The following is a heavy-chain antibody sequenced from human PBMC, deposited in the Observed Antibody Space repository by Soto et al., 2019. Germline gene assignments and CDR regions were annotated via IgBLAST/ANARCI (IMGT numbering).Heavy chain of an antibody. CDR1: GYTFTGYY. CDR3: ARRDGYNAFDI. D-gene: IGHD5-12*01. V-gene: IGHV1-2*02. Sequence: EASVKVSCKASGYTFTGYYMHWVRQAPGQGLEWMGWINPNSGGTNYAQKFQGRVTMTRDTSISTAYMELSRLRSDDTAVCYCARRDGYNAFDIWGQGTMVTVSS. CDR2: INPNSGGT. J-gene: IGHJ3*02.